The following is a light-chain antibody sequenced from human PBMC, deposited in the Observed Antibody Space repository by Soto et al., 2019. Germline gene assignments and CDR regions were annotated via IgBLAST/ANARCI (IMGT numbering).Light chain of an antibody. V-gene: IGKV3-15*01. CDR3: QQYNNWRGT. CDR2: GAS. Sequence: EIVMTQSPATLSVSPGERATLSCRASQSVSSNLAWYQQKPGQAPRLLSYGASTRATGIPARFSGSRSGTEFTPTISTLQPEDSAVQSGQQYNNWRGTFGHGSKVESK. CDR1: QSVSSN. J-gene: IGKJ1*01.